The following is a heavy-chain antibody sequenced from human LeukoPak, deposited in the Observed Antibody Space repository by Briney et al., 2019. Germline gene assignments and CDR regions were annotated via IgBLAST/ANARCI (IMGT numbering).Heavy chain of an antibody. CDR1: GFTFSNSG. CDR2: ISSSRTTV. Sequence: PGGSLRLSCAVSGFTFSNSGLHWVRQAPGKGLEWLSYISSSRTTVYSADSVKGRFTISRDNAKNSLYLQMNSLRDEDTAVYFCARDSATAFDYWGQGTLVTVSS. J-gene: IGHJ4*02. CDR3: ARDSATAFDY. V-gene: IGHV3-48*02. D-gene: IGHD5-12*01.